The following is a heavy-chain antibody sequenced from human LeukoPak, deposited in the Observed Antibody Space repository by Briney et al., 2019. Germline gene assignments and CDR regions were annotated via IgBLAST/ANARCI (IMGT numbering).Heavy chain of an antibody. V-gene: IGHV3-30*18. CDR3: AKGVDTTMDNFDY. J-gene: IGHJ4*02. D-gene: IGHD5-18*01. Sequence: PGGSLRLSCAASGFTFSSYGMHWVRQAPGKGLEWVAVISYDGSNKYYADSVKGRFTISRDNSKNTLYLQMNSLRAEDTAVYYCAKGVDTTMDNFDYWGQGTLVTVSS. CDR1: GFTFSSYG. CDR2: ISYDGSNK.